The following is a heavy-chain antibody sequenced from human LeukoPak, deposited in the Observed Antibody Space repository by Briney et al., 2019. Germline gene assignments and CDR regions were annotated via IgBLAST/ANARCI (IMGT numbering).Heavy chain of an antibody. Sequence: SETLSLTCTVSGGSISSYYWSWIRQPPGKGLEWIGYIYYSGSTNYNPSLKNRATISIDTSKNQFSLKLSSVTAADTAVYYCARYSYCGGDCYDAFDIWGQGTMVTVSS. CDR2: IYYSGST. CDR3: ARYSYCGGDCYDAFDI. CDR1: GGSISSYY. D-gene: IGHD2-21*02. J-gene: IGHJ3*02. V-gene: IGHV4-59*01.